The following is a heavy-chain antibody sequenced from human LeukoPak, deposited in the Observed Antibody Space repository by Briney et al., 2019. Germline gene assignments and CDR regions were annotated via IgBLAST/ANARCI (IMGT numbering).Heavy chain of an antibody. V-gene: IGHV1-69*05. CDR1: GGTFSSYA. CDR2: IIPIFGTA. Sequence: ASVKVSXKASGGTFSSYAISWVRQAPGQGLEWIGGIIPIFGTANYAQKFQGRVTITTDESTSTAYMELSSLRSEDTAVYYCARDNGYCSGGSCYLLDCWGQGTLVTVSS. D-gene: IGHD2-15*01. CDR3: ARDNGYCSGGSCYLLDC. J-gene: IGHJ4*02.